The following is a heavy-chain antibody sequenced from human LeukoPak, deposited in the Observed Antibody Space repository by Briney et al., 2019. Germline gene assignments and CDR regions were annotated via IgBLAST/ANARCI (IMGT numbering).Heavy chain of an antibody. CDR3: ARLVAVAYFDY. CDR1: GGSISSYY. Sequence: PSETLSPTCTVSGGSISSYYWSWIRQPPGKGLEWIGYIYTSGSTNYNPSLKSRVTISVDTSKNQFSLKLSSVTAADTAVYYCARLVAVAYFDYWGQGTLVTVSS. CDR2: IYTSGST. V-gene: IGHV4-4*09. D-gene: IGHD6-19*01. J-gene: IGHJ4*02.